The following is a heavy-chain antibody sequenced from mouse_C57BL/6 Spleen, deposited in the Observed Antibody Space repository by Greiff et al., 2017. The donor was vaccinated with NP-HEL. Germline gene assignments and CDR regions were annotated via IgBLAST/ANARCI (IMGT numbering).Heavy chain of an antibody. CDR1: GYTFTEYT. CDR2: FYPGSGSI. CDR3: ARHGFYGRVPHWYFDV. D-gene: IGHD1-1*01. V-gene: IGHV1-62-2*01. J-gene: IGHJ1*03. Sequence: VHLVESGAELVKPGASVKLSCKASGYTFTEYTIHWVKQRSGQGLEWIGWFYPGSGSIKYNEKFKDKATLTADKSSSTVYMELSRLTSEDSAVYFCARHGFYGRVPHWYFDVWGTGTTVTVSS.